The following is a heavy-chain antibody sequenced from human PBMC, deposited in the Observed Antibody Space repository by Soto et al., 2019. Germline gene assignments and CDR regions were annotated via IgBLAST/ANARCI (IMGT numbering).Heavy chain of an antibody. CDR2: ILYSVGP. V-gene: IGHV4-31*03. J-gene: IGHJ4*02. CDR3: ARAPRF. Sequence: PSEAPSPTCTVSGGSLCSSRCCWRCVRLHAGDGLEWLGYILYSVGPYYHPSLKSRVTISVDTSKNQFSLKLSSVTAVDTAVYYCARAPRFWGQGTLVTVSS. CDR1: GGSLCSSRCC.